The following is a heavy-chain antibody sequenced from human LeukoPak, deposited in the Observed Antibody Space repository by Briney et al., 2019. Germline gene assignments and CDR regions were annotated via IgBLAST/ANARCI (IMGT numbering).Heavy chain of an antibody. D-gene: IGHD6-6*01. CDR2: ISAYNGNT. V-gene: IGHV1-18*01. J-gene: IGHJ6*03. CDR1: GYTFTSYA. CDR3: ASVAGQLAPNYYYMDV. Sequence: GASVKVSCKASGYTFTSYAMNWVRQAPGQGLEWMGWISAYNGNTNYAQKLQGRVTMTTDTSTSTAYMELRSLRSDDTAVYYCASVAGQLAPNYYYMDVWGKGTTVTVSS.